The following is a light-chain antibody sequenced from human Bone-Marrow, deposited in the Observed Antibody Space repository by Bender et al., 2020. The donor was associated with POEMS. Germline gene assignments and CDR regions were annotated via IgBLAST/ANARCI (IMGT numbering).Light chain of an antibody. CDR2: DDS. Sequence: SYVVTQPPSVSVAPGQTARVTCGGDNIGSKSVHWYQQKPGRAPVLVVYDDSDRPSGIPERFSGSNSGNTATLTISGVEVGDEADYYCQVWDSPSDHRVFGGGTKLTVL. V-gene: IGLV3-21*02. J-gene: IGLJ3*02. CDR1: NIGSKS. CDR3: QVWDSPSDHRV.